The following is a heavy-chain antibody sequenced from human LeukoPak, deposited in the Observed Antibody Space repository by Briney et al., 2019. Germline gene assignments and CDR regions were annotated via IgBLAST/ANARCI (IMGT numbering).Heavy chain of an antibody. Sequence: GGSLRLSCAASGFTFSSYAMSWVRQVPGKGLEWVSVISGSGDNTYYADSVKGRFTISRDNSKNTLYLQMNSLRAEDTAVYYCARDSVIGVVVVAATPVSYWGQGTLVTVSS. D-gene: IGHD2-15*01. J-gene: IGHJ4*02. CDR1: GFTFSSYA. V-gene: IGHV3-23*01. CDR2: ISGSGDNT. CDR3: ARDSVIGVVVVAATPVSY.